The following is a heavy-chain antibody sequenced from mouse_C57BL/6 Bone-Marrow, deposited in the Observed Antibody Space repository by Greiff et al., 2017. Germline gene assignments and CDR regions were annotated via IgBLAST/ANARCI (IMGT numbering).Heavy chain of an antibody. D-gene: IGHD1-3*01. J-gene: IGHJ2*01. CDR2: IDPENGAT. V-gene: IGHV14-4*01. CDR3: TPSGCDD. CDR1: GFNIKHDY. Sequence: VQLQQSGAELVRPGASVKLSCTASGFNIKHDYMHWVKQRPEQGLEWIGWIDPENGATEYASKFPGQATIPADTASNTAYLQLSSLTSGDTAVYYCTPSGCDDRDEGTTLTVSS.